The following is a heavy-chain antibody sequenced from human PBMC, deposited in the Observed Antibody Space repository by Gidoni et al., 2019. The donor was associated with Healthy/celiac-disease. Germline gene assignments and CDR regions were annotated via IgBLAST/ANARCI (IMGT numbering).Heavy chain of an antibody. J-gene: IGHJ3*02. V-gene: IGHV4-34*01. Sequence: QVQLQQWGAGLLKPSETLSLTCAVYGGSFSGYYWSWIREPRGKGLEWIGEINHSGSTNYTPSLKSRVTISIDTSKNQFSLKLSSVTAADTAVYYCARGHTVAGRDNNAFDIWGQGTMVTVSS. CDR1: GGSFSGYY. CDR3: ARGHTVAGRDNNAFDI. CDR2: INHSGST. D-gene: IGHD6-19*01.